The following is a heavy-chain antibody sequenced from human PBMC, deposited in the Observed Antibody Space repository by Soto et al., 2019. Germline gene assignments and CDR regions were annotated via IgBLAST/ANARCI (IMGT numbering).Heavy chain of an antibody. V-gene: IGHV3-7*01. CDR3: ARSGREVDY. CDR2: IKKDGSQK. J-gene: IGHJ4*02. Sequence: ESGGDLVQPGGSLRLSCAASGFTFSHYWMTWVRQAPGKGLEWVANIKKDGSQKNYVDSVKGRFTVSRDNAKNSLYLQMNSLRAEDTAMYYCARSGREVDYWGQGTLVIVSS. CDR1: GFTFSHYW. D-gene: IGHD2-15*01.